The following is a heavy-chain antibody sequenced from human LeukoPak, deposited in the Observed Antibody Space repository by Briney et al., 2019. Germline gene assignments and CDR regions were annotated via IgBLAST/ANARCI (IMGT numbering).Heavy chain of an antibody. CDR1: GYTLTELS. V-gene: IGHV1-24*01. CDR2: FDPEDGET. J-gene: IGHJ4*02. D-gene: IGHD3-22*01. Sequence: ASVKVSCKVSGYTLTELSMHWVRQAPGKGLEWMGGFDPEDGETIYAQKFQGRATMTEDTSTDTAYMELSSLRSEDTAVYYCATRLAGIVEYYFDYWGQGTLVTVSS. CDR3: ATRLAGIVEYYFDY.